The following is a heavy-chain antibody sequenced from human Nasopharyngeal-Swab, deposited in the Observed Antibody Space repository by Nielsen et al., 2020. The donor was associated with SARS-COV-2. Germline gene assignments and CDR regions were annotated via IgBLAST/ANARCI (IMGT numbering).Heavy chain of an antibody. J-gene: IGHJ6*02. CDR3: AREGYDFWSGYPARSYYYYGMDV. CDR1: GFTFSSYW. CDR2: IKQDGSEN. Sequence: GGSLRLSCAASGFTFSSYWMSWVRQAPGKGLEWVANIKQDGSENYYVDSVKGRFTISRDNAKHSLYLQMNSLRAEDTAVYYCAREGYDFWSGYPARSYYYYGMDVWGQGTTVTVSS. D-gene: IGHD3-3*01. V-gene: IGHV3-7*01.